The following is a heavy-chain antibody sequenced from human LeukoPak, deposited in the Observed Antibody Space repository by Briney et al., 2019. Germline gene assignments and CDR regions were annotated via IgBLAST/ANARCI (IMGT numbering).Heavy chain of an antibody. CDR2: LYTDGSYT. CDR3: ARESIRQPLDR. D-gene: IGHD2-2*02. V-gene: IGHV3-74*01. J-gene: IGHJ5*02. CDR1: GFTFGNYA. Sequence: GGSLRLSCTASGFTFGNYAMHWVRQAPGKGLVWVSRLYTDGSYTTYADSVKGRFTISRDNAKSTLYLQMDSLRVDDTAAYYCARESIRQPLDRWGQGTLVTVSS.